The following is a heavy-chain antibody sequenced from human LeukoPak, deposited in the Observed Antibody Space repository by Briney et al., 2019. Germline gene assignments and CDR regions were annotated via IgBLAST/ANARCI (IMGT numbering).Heavy chain of an antibody. CDR2: ISSSGSNI. D-gene: IGHD1-26*01. V-gene: IGHV3-48*03. CDR3: AREGSYADY. J-gene: IGHJ4*02. Sequence: GGSLRLSCAASGFTFSSYEMNWVRQAPGKGLEWVSYISSSGSNIYYADSVKGRFTISRDNAKNSLYLQMNSLRAEDTAVYYCAREGSYADYWGQGTLVTVSS. CDR1: GFTFSSYE.